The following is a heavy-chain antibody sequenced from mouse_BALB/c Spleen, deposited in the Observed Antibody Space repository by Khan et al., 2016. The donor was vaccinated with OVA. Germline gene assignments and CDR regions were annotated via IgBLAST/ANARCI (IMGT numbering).Heavy chain of an antibody. J-gene: IGHJ3*01. V-gene: IGHV1S132*01. CDR3: ARDGPDGAWFVY. D-gene: IGHD2-3*01. CDR2: IYPGTGST. CDR1: GYIFNSYW. Sequence: VELVESGAELVRPGASVKLSCKTSGYIFNSYWIHWVKQRSGQGLEWIARIYPGTGSTYYNEKFKGKATLTADKSSSTAYMQLSSLKSEDFAVYFCARDGPDGAWFVYWGQGTLVTVSA.